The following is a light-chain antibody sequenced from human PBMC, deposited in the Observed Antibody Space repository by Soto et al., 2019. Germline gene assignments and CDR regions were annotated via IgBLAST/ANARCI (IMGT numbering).Light chain of an antibody. CDR3: QQADTFPFT. J-gene: IGKJ5*01. CDR2: ATS. V-gene: IGKV1-12*02. CDR1: QDISSW. Sequence: DIQMTQSPSSVSASIGDRVTITCRASQDISSWLAWYQQRPGKAPKLLIYATSSLQTGVPSRFSGSGSGTDFSLTISSLQPEAFATYYCQQADTFPFTFGQGTRLEIK.